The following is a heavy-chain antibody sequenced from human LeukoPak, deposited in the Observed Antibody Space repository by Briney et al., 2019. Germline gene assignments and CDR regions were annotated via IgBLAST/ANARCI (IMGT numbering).Heavy chain of an antibody. CDR3: ARDKALYYGSGSYYPSYMDV. V-gene: IGHV3-21*05. CDR2: ISSSGSYI. D-gene: IGHD3-10*01. J-gene: IGHJ6*03. Sequence: GGSLRLSCAASGFTFSSYEMNWVRQAPGKGLEWVSYISSSGSYIYYADSVKGRFTISRDNAKNSLYLQMNSLRAEDTAVYYCARDKALYYGSGSYYPSYMDVWGKGTTVTVTS. CDR1: GFTFSSYE.